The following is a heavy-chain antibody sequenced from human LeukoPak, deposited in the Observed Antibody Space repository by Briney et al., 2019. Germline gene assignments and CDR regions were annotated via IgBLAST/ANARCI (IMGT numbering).Heavy chain of an antibody. CDR2: ASGIGGGT. V-gene: IGHV3-23*01. D-gene: IGHD2-15*01. Sequence: PGGSLRLSCEASGFTFNNYGMSWVRQAPGKGWEWVSSASGIGGGTYYADSVRGRFTISRDNPKNTLALQMKSLISEDTALYQCAKRAYCSGGRCPRFQTYYFDDGSEGRLVTVSS. CDR3: AKRAYCSGGRCPRFQTYYFDD. J-gene: IGHJ4*02. CDR1: GFTFNNYG.